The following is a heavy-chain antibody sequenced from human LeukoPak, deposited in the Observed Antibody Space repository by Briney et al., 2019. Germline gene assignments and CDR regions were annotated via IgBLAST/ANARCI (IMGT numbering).Heavy chain of an antibody. V-gene: IGHV1-2*02. CDR3: ARVLGIAARYYYYYYMDV. CDR1: GYTFTGYY. CDR2: INPNSGGT. D-gene: IGHD6-6*01. Sequence: GASVKVSCKASGYTFTGYYMHWVRQAPGQGLEWMGWINPNSGGTNYAQKFQGRVTMTRDTSISTAYMELSRLRSDDTAVYYCARVLGIAARYYYYYYMDVWGNGTTVTVSS. J-gene: IGHJ6*03.